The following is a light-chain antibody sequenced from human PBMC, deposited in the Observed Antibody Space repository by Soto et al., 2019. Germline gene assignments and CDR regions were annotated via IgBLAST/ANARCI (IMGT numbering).Light chain of an antibody. CDR3: SSYTSSSTYV. CDR1: SSDSGGYNS. Sequence: QSALTQPASVSGSPGQSITISCTGTSSDSGGYNSVSWYQHHPGKAPKLMIYDVSDRPSGVSTRFSGSKSGNTASLTSSGLQPEYEADYYCSSYTSSSTYVFGTGTKLTVL. J-gene: IGLJ1*01. CDR2: DVS. V-gene: IGLV2-14*03.